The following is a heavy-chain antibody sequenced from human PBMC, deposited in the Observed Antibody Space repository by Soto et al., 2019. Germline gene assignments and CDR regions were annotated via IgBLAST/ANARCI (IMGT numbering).Heavy chain of an antibody. CDR1: GYTFTSYY. CDR2: INPSGGYT. CDR3: ARGGGIVVVTATYDH. J-gene: IGHJ4*02. V-gene: IGHV1-46*03. D-gene: IGHD2-21*02. Sequence: QVQLVQSGAEVKKPGASVKVSCKASGYTFTSYYMNWVRQAPGQGFEWRGIINPSGGYTTYAQRYLVRVTMPSDTSTSTVHMELGSLTSEDTAVYYCARGGGIVVVTATYDHWGQGTLVTVSS.